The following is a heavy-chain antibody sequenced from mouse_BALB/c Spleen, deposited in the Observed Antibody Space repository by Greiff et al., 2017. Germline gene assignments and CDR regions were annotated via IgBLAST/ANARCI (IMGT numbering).Heavy chain of an antibody. CDR1: GDSITSGY. Sequence: EVQLQESGPSLVKPSQTLSLTCSVTGDSITSGYWNWIRKFPGNKLEYMGYISYSGSTYYNPSLKSRISITRDTSKNQYYLQLNSVTTEDTATYYCARLTGRGNYYAMDYWGQGTSVTVSS. D-gene: IGHD4-1*01. CDR3: ARLTGRGNYYAMDY. J-gene: IGHJ4*01. CDR2: ISYSGST. V-gene: IGHV3-8*02.